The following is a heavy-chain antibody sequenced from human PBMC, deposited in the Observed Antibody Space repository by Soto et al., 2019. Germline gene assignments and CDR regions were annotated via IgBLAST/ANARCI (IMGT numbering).Heavy chain of an antibody. Sequence: PSETLSLTCTVSGGSFSSYYWSWIRQPPGKGLEWIGYIYYSGSINYNPSLKSRVTISVDTSKNQFSLKVSSVIVADTAVYYCAMRYYDSSGYSVDPWGQGNLVTVSP. D-gene: IGHD3-22*01. J-gene: IGHJ5*02. CDR1: GGSFSSYY. CDR3: AMRYYDSSGYSVDP. CDR2: IYYSGSI. V-gene: IGHV4-59*08.